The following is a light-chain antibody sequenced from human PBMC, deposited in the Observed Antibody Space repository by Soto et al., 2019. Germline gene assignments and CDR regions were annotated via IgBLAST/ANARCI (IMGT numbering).Light chain of an antibody. V-gene: IGLV2-14*03. CDR2: DVS. CDR3: SSYTSSTTPYV. Sequence: QSALTQPASVSGSPGQSITISCTGTSSDVGGYNYVSWYQRHPGKAPKLMIFDVSNRPSGVSNRFSGSKSANTASLTISGRQADDEADYFCSSYTSSTTPYVFGTGTKLTVL. J-gene: IGLJ1*01. CDR1: SSDVGGYNY.